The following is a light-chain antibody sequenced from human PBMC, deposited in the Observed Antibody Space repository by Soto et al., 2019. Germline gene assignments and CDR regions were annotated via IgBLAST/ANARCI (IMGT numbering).Light chain of an antibody. V-gene: IGKV3-20*01. CDR1: QKGDTRY. Sequence: LTQSPCTLSLSPGERATISCRASQKGDTRYLAWYQYKPGQAPRIIIFGASGWASGVPDRFSGSGSGTDFTLTISRLEPEDFAVYYCQQNYSLSWTFGQGTKVDIK. J-gene: IGKJ1*01. CDR3: QQNYSLSWT. CDR2: GAS.